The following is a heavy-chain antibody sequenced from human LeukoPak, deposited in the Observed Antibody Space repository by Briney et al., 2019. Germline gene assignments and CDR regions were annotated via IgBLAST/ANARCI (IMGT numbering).Heavy chain of an antibody. CDR1: GGSISSYY. CDR2: IYYSGST. J-gene: IGHJ6*03. Sequence: PSETLSLTCTVSGGSISSYYWSWIRQPPGKGLEWIGYIYYSGSTNYNPSLKSRVTISVDTSKNQFSLKLSSVTAADTAVYYCARGTTYYYYMDVWGKGTTVTVSS. D-gene: IGHD4-11*01. V-gene: IGHV4-59*01. CDR3: ARGTTYYYYMDV.